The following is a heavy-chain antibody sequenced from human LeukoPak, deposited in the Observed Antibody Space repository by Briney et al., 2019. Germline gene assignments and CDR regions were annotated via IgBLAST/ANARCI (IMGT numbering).Heavy chain of an antibody. V-gene: IGHV1-69*04. J-gene: IGHJ3*02. CDR3: ARGNGEQLVGDGAFDI. CDR2: IIPILGIA. Sequence: ASVKVSCKASGGTFSSYAISWVRQAPGQGLEWMRRIIPILGIANYAQKFQGRVTITADESTSTAYMELSSLRSEDTAVYYCARGNGEQLVGDGAFDIWGQGTMVTVSS. D-gene: IGHD6-13*01. CDR1: GGTFSSYA.